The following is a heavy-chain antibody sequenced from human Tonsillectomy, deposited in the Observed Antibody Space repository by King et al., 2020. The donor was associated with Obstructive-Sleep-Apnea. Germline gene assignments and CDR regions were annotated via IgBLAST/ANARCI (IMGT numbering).Heavy chain of an antibody. J-gene: IGHJ4*02. CDR2: IVVGSGNT. CDR1: GFTFTSSA. D-gene: IGHD3-22*01. Sequence: QLVESGPEVKKPGTSVKVSCKASGFTFTSSAVQWVRQARGQRLEWIGWIVVGSGNTNYAQKFQERVTITRDMSTSTAYMELRSLRSEDTAVYYCAAEGAGSYYDSSGYSTFDYWGQGTLVTVSS. V-gene: IGHV1-58*01. CDR3: AAEGAGSYYDSSGYSTFDY.